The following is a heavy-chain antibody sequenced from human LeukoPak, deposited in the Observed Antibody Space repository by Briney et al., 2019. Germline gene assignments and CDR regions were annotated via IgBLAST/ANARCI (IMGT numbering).Heavy chain of an antibody. CDR2: INHSGST. J-gene: IGHJ4*02. CDR1: GGSFSVYY. CDR3: ARSAGWAIAAAGRFDY. Sequence: PSETLSLTCAVYGGSFSVYYWSWIRQPPGKGLEWIGEINHSGSTNYNPSLKSRVTISVDTSKNQFSLKLSSVTAADTAVYYCARSAGWAIAAAGRFDYWGQGTLVTVSS. D-gene: IGHD6-13*01. V-gene: IGHV4-34*01.